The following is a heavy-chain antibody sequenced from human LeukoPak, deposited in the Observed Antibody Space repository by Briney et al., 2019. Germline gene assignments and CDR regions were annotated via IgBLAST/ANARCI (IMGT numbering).Heavy chain of an antibody. Sequence: SETLSLTCTVPGGSISSYYWSWIRQPPGKGLEWIGYIYYSGSTNYNPSLKSRVTISVDTSKNQFSLKLSSVTAADTAVYYCARAYCSGGSCYNFDYWGQGTLVTVSS. J-gene: IGHJ4*02. CDR1: GGSISSYY. CDR2: IYYSGST. CDR3: ARAYCSGGSCYNFDY. V-gene: IGHV4-59*01. D-gene: IGHD2-15*01.